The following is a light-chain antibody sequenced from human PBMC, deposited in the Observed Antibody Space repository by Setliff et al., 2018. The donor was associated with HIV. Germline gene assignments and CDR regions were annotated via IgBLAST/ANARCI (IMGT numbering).Light chain of an antibody. Sequence: QSVLTQPPSVSGAPGQRVTISCTGSSANIGAGYDVHWYQHLPGTAPKLVIYGNINRPSGVPDRFSGSKSATSASLAITGLQAEDEADYYCQSYDSSLSSYVFGSGTKGTVL. V-gene: IGLV1-40*01. CDR1: SANIGAGYD. CDR2: GNI. J-gene: IGLJ1*01. CDR3: QSYDSSLSSYV.